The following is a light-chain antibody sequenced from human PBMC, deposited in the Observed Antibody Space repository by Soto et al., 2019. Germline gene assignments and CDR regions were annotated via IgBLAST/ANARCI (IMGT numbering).Light chain of an antibody. CDR2: AAS. Sequence: DLQMTQSPSSLSASVGDRVTITCRASQAISTYLAWYQQKPGRVPKLLISAASTLQSGVPSRFSGSGSETDFTLTISRLQPEDVATYYCQKYNIVPLTFGGGTKVEIK. J-gene: IGKJ4*01. V-gene: IGKV1-27*01. CDR1: QAISTY. CDR3: QKYNIVPLT.